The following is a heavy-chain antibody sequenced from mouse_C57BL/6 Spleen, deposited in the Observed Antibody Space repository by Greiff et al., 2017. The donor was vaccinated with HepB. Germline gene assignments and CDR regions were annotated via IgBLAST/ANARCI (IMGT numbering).Heavy chain of an antibody. V-gene: IGHV1-81*01. Sequence: VQLKQSGAELARPGASVKLSCKASGYTFTSYGISWVKQRTGQGLEWIGEIYPRSGNTYYNEKFKGKATLTADKSSSTAYMELRSLTSEDSAVYFCARGDYGSSPDWYFDVWGTGTTVTVSS. D-gene: IGHD1-1*01. CDR1: GYTFTSYG. J-gene: IGHJ1*03. CDR3: ARGDYGSSPDWYFDV. CDR2: IYPRSGNT.